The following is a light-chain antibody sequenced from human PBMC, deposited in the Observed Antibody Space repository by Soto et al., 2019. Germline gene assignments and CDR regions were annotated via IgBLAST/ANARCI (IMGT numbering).Light chain of an antibody. V-gene: IGKV3-20*01. J-gene: IGKJ2*01. CDR3: QHYGGSPLYT. Sequence: EMVLTQSPGTLSLSPGEGATLSCRASQSVRSNYLAWYQQKPGQAPRLLIYGASSRATAIPDRFSGSGSGTAFTLTISRLEPEDFAVYYCQHYGGSPLYTFGQGTKLEIK. CDR1: QSVRSNY. CDR2: GAS.